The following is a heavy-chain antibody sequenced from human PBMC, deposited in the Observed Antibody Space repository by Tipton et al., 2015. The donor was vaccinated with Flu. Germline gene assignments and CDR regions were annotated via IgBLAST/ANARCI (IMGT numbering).Heavy chain of an antibody. V-gene: IGHV4-39*01. D-gene: IGHD3-10*02. CDR2: IYPTGTT. J-gene: IGHJ4*02. Sequence: PGLVKPSETLSLTCTVSSGSIRSTNYFCAWIRQPSGKRLELIGSIYPTGTTYYNPSLKSRVTISVDTSKSLFSRMLKSVTAADTALYYCARLSYYDVDLKNFYFDYWGQGALVTVSS. CDR3: ARLSYYDVDLKNFYFDY. CDR1: SGSIRSTNYF.